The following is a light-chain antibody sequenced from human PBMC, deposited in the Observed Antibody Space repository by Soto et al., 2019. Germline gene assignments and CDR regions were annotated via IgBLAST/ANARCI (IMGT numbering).Light chain of an antibody. J-gene: IGLJ2*01. CDR3: AAWDDRLSDLL. Sequence: QPVLTQSPSASASLGASVKLTCTLSSGHSSYAIAWHQQQPEKGPRYLMKLNSDGSHSKGDGIPDRFSGSSSGAERYLTISSLQSEDEADYYRAAWDDRLSDLLFGGGTKVTVL. CDR2: LNSDGSH. V-gene: IGLV4-69*01. CDR1: SGHSSYA.